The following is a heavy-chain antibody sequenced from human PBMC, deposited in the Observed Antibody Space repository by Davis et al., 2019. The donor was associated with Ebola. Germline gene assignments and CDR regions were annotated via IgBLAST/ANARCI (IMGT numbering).Heavy chain of an antibody. CDR3: AREATRDGWFDP. Sequence: SVKVSCKVSGYTLTELSMHWVRQAPGQGLEWMGRIIPILGIANYAQKFQGRVTMTTDTSTSTAYMELRSLRSDDTAVYYCAREATRDGWFDPWGQGTLVTVSS. CDR1: GYTLTELS. CDR2: IIPILGIA. V-gene: IGHV1-69*04. J-gene: IGHJ5*02.